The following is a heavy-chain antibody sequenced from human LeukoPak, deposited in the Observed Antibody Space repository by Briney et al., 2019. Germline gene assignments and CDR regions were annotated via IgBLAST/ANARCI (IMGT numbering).Heavy chain of an antibody. D-gene: IGHD3-10*01. CDR1: GIPFSDYY. Sequence: PGGPLRLSCAASGIPFSDYYMSWIRQAPGKGLEWVSYISSRGSTIYYADSVKGRFTISRDNAKNSLYPQMNSLRAEDTAMYYCARCGSGSNFDYWGQGTLVTVSS. J-gene: IGHJ4*02. CDR3: ARCGSGSNFDY. V-gene: IGHV3-11*01. CDR2: ISSRGSTI.